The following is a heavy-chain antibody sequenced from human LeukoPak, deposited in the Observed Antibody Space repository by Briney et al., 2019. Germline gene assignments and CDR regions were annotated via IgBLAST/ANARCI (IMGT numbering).Heavy chain of an antibody. J-gene: IGHJ4*02. V-gene: IGHV4-31*03. CDR3: ARAVAVAGNIDY. D-gene: IGHD6-19*01. CDR2: IYYSGST. CDR1: GGSISSGGYY. Sequence: SETLSLTCTVSGGSISSGGYYWSWIRQRPGKGLEWIGYIYYSGSTYYNPSLKSRVTISVDTSKNQFSLRLSSVTAADTAVYYCARAVAVAGNIDYWGQGTLVTVSS.